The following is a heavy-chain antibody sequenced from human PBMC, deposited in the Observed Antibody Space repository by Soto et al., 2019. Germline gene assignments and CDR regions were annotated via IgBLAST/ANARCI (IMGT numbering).Heavy chain of an antibody. V-gene: IGHV3-23*01. D-gene: IGHD6-13*01. J-gene: IGHJ4*02. CDR2: ISGSGGST. Sequence: GGSLRLSCAASGVTFSSYAMSWVRQAPGKGLEWVSAISGSGGSTYYADSVKGRFTISRDNSKNTLYLQMNSLRAEDTAVYYCAKDRARGSSSWWWADYWGQGTLVTVSS. CDR1: GVTFSSYA. CDR3: AKDRARGSSSWWWADY.